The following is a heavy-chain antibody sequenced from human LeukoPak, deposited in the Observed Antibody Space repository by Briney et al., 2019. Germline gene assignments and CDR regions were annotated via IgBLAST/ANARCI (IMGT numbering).Heavy chain of an antibody. CDR3: ARAQVKLFYYDILTGYYLWYFDY. J-gene: IGHJ4*02. CDR2: INHSGST. Sequence: SETLSLTCAVYGGSFSGYYWSWIRQPPGKGLEWIGEINHSGSTNYNPSLKSRVTISVDTSKNQFSMKLSSVTAADTAVYYCARAQVKLFYYDILTGYYLWYFDYWGQGTLVTVSS. D-gene: IGHD3-9*01. CDR1: GGSFSGYY. V-gene: IGHV4-34*01.